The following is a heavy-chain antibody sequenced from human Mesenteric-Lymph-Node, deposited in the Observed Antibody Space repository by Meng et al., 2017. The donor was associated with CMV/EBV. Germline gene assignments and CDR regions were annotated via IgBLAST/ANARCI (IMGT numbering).Heavy chain of an antibody. CDR1: GFTLSSYE. J-gene: IGHJ4*02. CDR2: ISSSGTTI. CDR3: ARGGTFDWNYENG. V-gene: IGHV3-48*03. Sequence: GGSLRLSCAGSGFTLSSYEMNWVRQAPGKGLEWVSFISSSGTTIYYADSVKGRFTISRDNAKTSLYLQMNSLRDEDTALYYCARGGTFDWNYENGWGQGTLVTVSS. D-gene: IGHD1-7*01.